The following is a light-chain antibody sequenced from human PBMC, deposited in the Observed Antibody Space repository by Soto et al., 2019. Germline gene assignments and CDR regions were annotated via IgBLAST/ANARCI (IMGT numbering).Light chain of an antibody. CDR1: QTISSW. J-gene: IGKJ1*01. CDR2: KAS. CDR3: QRYNSYSEA. Sequence: DIQMTQSPSTLSGSVGDRVTITCRASQTISSWLAWYQQKPGKSPKLLIYKASTLKSGVPSRFSGSGSGTEFTLTISSLQPDDFATYYCQRYNSYSEAFGKGTKVEL. V-gene: IGKV1-5*03.